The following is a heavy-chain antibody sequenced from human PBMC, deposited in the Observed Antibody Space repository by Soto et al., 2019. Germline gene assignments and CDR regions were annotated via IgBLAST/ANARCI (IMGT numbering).Heavy chain of an antibody. D-gene: IGHD3-22*01. V-gene: IGHV1-69*12. CDR3: ARDRYFDNSDYFLESAY. CDR2: IIPRSGSA. J-gene: IGHJ4*02. Sequence: QVQLVQSGAEVKKPGSSVKVSCKASGDTSNNYAITWVRQAPGQGLEWMGGIIPRSGSANYAQKFQGRTTITADESTSTAHMELSSLRSEDTAVYSCARDRYFDNSDYFLESAYWGQGTLVTVAS. CDR1: GDTSNNYA.